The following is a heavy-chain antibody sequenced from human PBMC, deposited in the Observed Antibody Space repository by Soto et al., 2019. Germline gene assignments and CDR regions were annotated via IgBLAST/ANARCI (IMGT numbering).Heavy chain of an antibody. J-gene: IGHJ6*02. Sequence: EVQLVESGGGLVQPGRSLRLSCAASGFTFDDYAMHWVRQAPGKGLEWVSGISWNSGSIGYADSVKGRFTISRDNANISLYLQMNSLRAEDTALYYCARGVFGGVVVYYYYGMDVWGQGTTVTVSS. CDR1: GFTFDDYA. CDR3: ARGVFGGVVVYYYYGMDV. CDR2: ISWNSGSI. V-gene: IGHV3-9*01. D-gene: IGHD2-2*01.